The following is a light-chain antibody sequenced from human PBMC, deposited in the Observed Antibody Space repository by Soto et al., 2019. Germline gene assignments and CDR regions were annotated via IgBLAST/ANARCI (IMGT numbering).Light chain of an antibody. CDR1: SSDVGSYNL. Sequence: QSALTQPASVSGSPGQSITISCTGTSSDVGSYNLVSWYQQHPGKAPKLMIYEGSKRPSGVSNRFSGSKSGNTASLTISGLPADDEADYYCCSYAGSLWVFGGGTKLTVL. J-gene: IGLJ3*02. V-gene: IGLV2-23*01. CDR3: CSYAGSLWV. CDR2: EGS.